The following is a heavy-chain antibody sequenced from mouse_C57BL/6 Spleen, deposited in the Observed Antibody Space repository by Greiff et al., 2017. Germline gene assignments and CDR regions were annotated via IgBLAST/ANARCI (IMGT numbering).Heavy chain of an antibody. D-gene: IGHD1-1*02. CDR2: INPSTGGT. CDR1: GYSFTGYY. CDR3: ARSAYGDAMDY. V-gene: IGHV1-42*01. J-gene: IGHJ4*01. Sequence: VQLQQSGPELVKPGASVKISCKASGYSFTGYYMNWVKQSPEKSLEWIGEINPSTGGTTYNQKFKAKATLTVDKSSSTAYMQLKSLTSEDSAVXYCARSAYGDAMDYWGQGTSVTVSS.